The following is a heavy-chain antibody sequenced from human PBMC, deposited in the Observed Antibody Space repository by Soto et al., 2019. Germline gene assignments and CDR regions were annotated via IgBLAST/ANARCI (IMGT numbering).Heavy chain of an antibody. J-gene: IGHJ4*02. D-gene: IGHD2-2*01. CDR3: ARDYGYCSRTRCPTDY. Sequence: GGSLRLSSAASGFTFSSFDMNWVRQAPGKGLEWVSSISSGSSYIHYADSVKGRYTISRDNAKNSLYLQMNNLRAEDTAVYYCARDYGYCSRTRCPTDYWGQGTLVTVSS. V-gene: IGHV3-21*01. CDR1: GFTFSSFD. CDR2: ISSGSSYI.